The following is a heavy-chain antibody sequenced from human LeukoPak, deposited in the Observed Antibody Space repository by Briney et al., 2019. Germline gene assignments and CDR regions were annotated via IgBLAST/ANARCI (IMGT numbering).Heavy chain of an antibody. CDR2: IKEDGSDK. J-gene: IGHJ4*02. Sequence: GGSLRLSCAASGFTFSSYEMNWVRQAPGKGLEWVANIKEDGSDKYYVDSVKGRFTISRDNAKNSLYLQMNSLRAEDTAVYYCASGYYYDSSGYCHHFDYWGQGTLVTVSS. CDR3: ASGYYYDSSGYCHHFDY. D-gene: IGHD3-22*01. CDR1: GFTFSSYE. V-gene: IGHV3-7*01.